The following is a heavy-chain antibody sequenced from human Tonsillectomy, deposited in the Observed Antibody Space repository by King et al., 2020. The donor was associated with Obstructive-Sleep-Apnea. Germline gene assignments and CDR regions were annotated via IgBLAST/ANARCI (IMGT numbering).Heavy chain of an antibody. J-gene: IGHJ3*02. V-gene: IGHV4-59*08. CDR2: IYYSEST. D-gene: IGHD3-9*01. CDR3: ARHGGRYFDWLLSAFDI. CDR1: GGSISSYY. Sequence: QLQESGPGLVKPSETLSLTCTVSGGSISSYYWSWIRQPPGKGLEWIGYIYYSESTNYNPSLKSRVTISVDTSKNQFSLKLSSVTAADTAVYYCARHGGRYFDWLLSAFDIWGQGTMVTVSS.